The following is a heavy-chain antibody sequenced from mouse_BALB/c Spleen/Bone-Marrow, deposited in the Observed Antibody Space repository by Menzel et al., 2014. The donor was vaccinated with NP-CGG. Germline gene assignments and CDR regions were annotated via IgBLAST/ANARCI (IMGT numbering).Heavy chain of an antibody. Sequence: EVKLMESGGGLVQPGGSLKLSCATSGFTFRDYYMYWVRQTPEKRLEWVAYISNGGGSTYYPDTVKGRFTISRDNAKNTLYLQTSRLKSEDTAMYYCARQGTLDYWGQGTSVTVSS. CDR1: GFTFRDYY. CDR3: ARQGTLDY. CDR2: ISNGGGST. J-gene: IGHJ4*01. V-gene: IGHV5-12*02.